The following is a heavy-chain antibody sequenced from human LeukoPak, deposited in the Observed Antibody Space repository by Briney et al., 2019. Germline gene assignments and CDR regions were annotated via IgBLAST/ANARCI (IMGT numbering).Heavy chain of an antibody. D-gene: IGHD5-18*01. CDR3: ASGYSYKKSDY. CDR1: GGTFSSYA. Sequence: SVKVSCKASGGTFSSYAISWVRQAPGQGLEWMGRIIPILGIANYAQKFQGRVTITADKSTSTAYMELSSLRSEDTAVYYCASGYSYKKSDYWGQGTLVTVSS. V-gene: IGHV1-69*04. CDR2: IIPILGIA. J-gene: IGHJ4*02.